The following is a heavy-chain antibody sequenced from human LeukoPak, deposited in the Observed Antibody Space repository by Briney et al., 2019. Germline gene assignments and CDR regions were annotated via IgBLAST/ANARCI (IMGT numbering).Heavy chain of an antibody. CDR3: AKTRPLDSSSWSHGDY. V-gene: IGHV3-23*01. J-gene: IGHJ4*02. Sequence: GGSLRLSCAASGFTFSSYAMSWVRQAPGKGLEWVSAISGSGDSTYYGDSVKGRFTISRDNSKNTLYLQMNSLRAEDMAVYYCAKTRPLDSSSWSHGDYWGQGTLVTVSS. CDR2: ISGSGDST. CDR1: GFTFSSYA. D-gene: IGHD6-13*01.